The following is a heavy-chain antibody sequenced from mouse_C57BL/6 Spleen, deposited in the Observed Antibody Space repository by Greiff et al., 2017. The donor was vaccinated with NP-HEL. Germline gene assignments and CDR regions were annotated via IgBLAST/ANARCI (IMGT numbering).Heavy chain of an antibody. V-gene: IGHV2-5*01. J-gene: IGHJ3*01. Sequence: QVQLQQSGPGLVQPSQRLSITCTAPGFSLPSYGVHWVRQSPGKGLEWLGVIWRGGSTDYNAAFMSRLSITKDNSKSQVFFKMYSLQAYDSAIYYRATGSTWFAYWGQGTLVTVSA. CDR1: GFSLPSYG. CDR2: IWRGGST. CDR3: ATGSTWFAY.